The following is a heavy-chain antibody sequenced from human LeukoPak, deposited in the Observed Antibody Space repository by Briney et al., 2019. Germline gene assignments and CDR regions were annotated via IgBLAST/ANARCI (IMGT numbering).Heavy chain of an antibody. J-gene: IGHJ4*02. CDR1: GFTFSSYA. V-gene: IGHV3-23*01. CDR3: AKRGDGSGSPYYFDY. D-gene: IGHD3-10*01. CDR2: ISGSGGST. Sequence: GGSLRLSCAASGFTFSSYAMSWVRQAPGKGLEWVSGISGSGGSTYYADSVKGRFTISRDNSKNTPYLQMNSLGAEDTAVYYCAKRGDGSGSPYYFDYWGQGTLVAVSS.